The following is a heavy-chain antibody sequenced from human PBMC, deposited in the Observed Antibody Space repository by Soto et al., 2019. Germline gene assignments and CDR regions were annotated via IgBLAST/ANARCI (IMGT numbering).Heavy chain of an antibody. D-gene: IGHD5-12*01. Sequence: QVQLQESGPGLVKPSQTLSLTCTVSGGSISSGGYYWSWIRQHPGKGLEWIGYIYYSGSTYYNPSLKSRVTISVDTSKNQFSLKLSSVTAADTAVYYCARGQDIVATRNYPAGRHIDYWGQGTLVTVSS. J-gene: IGHJ4*02. CDR1: GGSISSGGYY. CDR3: ARGQDIVATRNYPAGRHIDY. V-gene: IGHV4-31*03. CDR2: IYYSGST.